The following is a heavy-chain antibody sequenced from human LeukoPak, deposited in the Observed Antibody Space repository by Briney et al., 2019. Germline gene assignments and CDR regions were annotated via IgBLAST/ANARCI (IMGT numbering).Heavy chain of an antibody. D-gene: IGHD3-10*01. CDR1: GFTLSNYA. Sequence: PGGSLRLSCAASGFTLSNYAMSWVRQAPGKGLEWVSAISGSGGSTYYADSVNGRFTISRDNSKNTLYLQMNSLRAEDTAVYYCAKWRGRHSGSYIPIGMDVWGQGTTVTVSS. CDR2: ISGSGGST. V-gene: IGHV3-23*01. CDR3: AKWRGRHSGSYIPIGMDV. J-gene: IGHJ6*02.